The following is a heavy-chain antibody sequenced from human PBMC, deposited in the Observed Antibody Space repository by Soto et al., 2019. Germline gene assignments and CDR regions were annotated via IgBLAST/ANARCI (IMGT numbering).Heavy chain of an antibody. Sequence: PGGSLRLSCAASGFTFDDYAMHWVRQAPGKGLEWVSGISWNSGSIGYADSVKGRFTISRDNAKNSLYLQMNSLRAEDTALYYCAKATQIPVAAALDYWGQGTLVTVSS. V-gene: IGHV3-9*01. D-gene: IGHD2-15*01. CDR3: AKATQIPVAAALDY. J-gene: IGHJ4*02. CDR1: GFTFDDYA. CDR2: ISWNSGSI.